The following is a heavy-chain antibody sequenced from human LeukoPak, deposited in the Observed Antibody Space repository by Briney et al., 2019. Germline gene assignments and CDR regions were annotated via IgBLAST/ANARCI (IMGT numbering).Heavy chain of an antibody. CDR2: IYYSGST. CDR1: GGSISSYY. V-gene: IGHV4-59*01. J-gene: IGHJ4*02. Sequence: SETLSLTCTVSGGSISSYYWSWIRQPPGKGLEWIGYIYYSGSTYDNPSLRSRVTISLDTSKNQFSLKLSSVTAADTAVYYCARVKSGWLLAPDYWGQGTLVTVSS. CDR3: ARVKSGWLLAPDY. D-gene: IGHD2-15*01.